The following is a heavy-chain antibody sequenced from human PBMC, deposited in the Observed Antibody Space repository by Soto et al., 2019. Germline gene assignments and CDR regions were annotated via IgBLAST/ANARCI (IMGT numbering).Heavy chain of an antibody. Sequence: SETLSLTCIVSGESISSSSYYWGWIRQPPGKGLEWIGSSYYSGRTYYNPSFKSRVTISIDTSKNQFSLKLSSVTATDTAVYYCARQRTTVVTQAYFDHWGQGALVTVSS. J-gene: IGHJ4*02. CDR1: GESISSSSYY. V-gene: IGHV4-39*01. D-gene: IGHD2-21*02. CDR3: ARQRTTVVTQAYFDH. CDR2: SYYSGRT.